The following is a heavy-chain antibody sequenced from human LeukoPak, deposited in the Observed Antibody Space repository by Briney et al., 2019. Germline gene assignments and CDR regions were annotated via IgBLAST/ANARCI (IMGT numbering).Heavy chain of an antibody. CDR1: EFTFGDYA. CDR3: AKGLGGRSGWYWGGFDY. CDR2: IGGSGVST. D-gene: IGHD6-19*01. V-gene: IGHV3-23*01. Sequence: PGGSLRLSCAVSEFTFGDYAMGWVRQAPGKGLEWVSAIGGSGVSTYYADSVKGRFTISRDNSNNALYLQMNSLRPEDTAVYYCAKGLGGRSGWYWGGFDYWGQGALVTVSS. J-gene: IGHJ4*02.